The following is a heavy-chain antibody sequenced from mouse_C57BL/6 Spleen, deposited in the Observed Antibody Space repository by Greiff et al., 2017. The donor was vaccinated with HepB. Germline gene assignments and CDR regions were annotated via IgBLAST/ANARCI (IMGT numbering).Heavy chain of an antibody. CDR2: IYPGDGDT. J-gene: IGHJ4*01. Sequence: QVQLQQSGPELVKPGASVKISCKASGYAFSSSWMNWVKQRPGKGLEWIGRIYPGDGDTNYNGKFKGKATLTADKSSSTAYMQLSSLTSEDSAVYFCARRGYYYGSSYEGDAMDYWGQGTSVTVSS. D-gene: IGHD1-1*01. CDR3: ARRGYYYGSSYEGDAMDY. V-gene: IGHV1-82*01. CDR1: GYAFSSSW.